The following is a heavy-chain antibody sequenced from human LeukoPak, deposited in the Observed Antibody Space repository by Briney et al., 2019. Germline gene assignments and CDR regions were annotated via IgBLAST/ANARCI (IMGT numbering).Heavy chain of an antibody. CDR3: AKDGQYDFRDLDY. CDR2: ISGSGGST. V-gene: IGHV3-23*01. CDR1: GFTFSSYA. Sequence: GGSLRLPCAASGFTFSSYAMSWVRQAPGKGLEWVSAISGSGGSTYYADSVKGRFTISRDNSKNTPYLQMNSLRAEDTAVYYCAKDGQYDFRDLDYWGQGTLVTVSS. J-gene: IGHJ4*02. D-gene: IGHD3-3*01.